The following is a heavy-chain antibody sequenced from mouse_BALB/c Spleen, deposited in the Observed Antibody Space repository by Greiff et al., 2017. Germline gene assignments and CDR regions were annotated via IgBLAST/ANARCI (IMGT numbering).Heavy chain of an antibody. CDR3: ASLRPPFDY. D-gene: IGHD1-2*01. Sequence: EVMLVESGGGLVKPGGSLKLSCAASGFTFSSYAMSWVRQTPEKRLEWVASISSGGSTYYPDSVKGRFTISRDNARNILYLQMSSLRSEDTAMYYCASLRPPFDYWGQGTTLTVSS. J-gene: IGHJ2*01. CDR1: GFTFSSYA. CDR2: ISSGGST. V-gene: IGHV5-6-5*01.